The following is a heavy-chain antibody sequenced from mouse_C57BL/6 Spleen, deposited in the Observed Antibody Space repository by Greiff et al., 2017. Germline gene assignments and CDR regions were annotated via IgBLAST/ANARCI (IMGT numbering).Heavy chain of an antibody. V-gene: IGHV5-4*03. CDR2: ISDGGSYT. Sequence: EVKLVESGGGLVKPGGSLKLSCAASGFTFSSYAMSWVRQTPEKRLEWVATISDGGSYTYYPDNVKGRFTISRDNAKNKLYLQMSHLKSEDTAMYCGARTRTYYDYDGFDYWGQGTTLTVSS. J-gene: IGHJ2*01. D-gene: IGHD2-4*01. CDR1: GFTFSSYA. CDR3: ARTRTYYDYDGFDY.